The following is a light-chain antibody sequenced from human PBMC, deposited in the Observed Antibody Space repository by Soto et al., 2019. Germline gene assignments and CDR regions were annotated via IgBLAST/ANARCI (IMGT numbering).Light chain of an antibody. J-gene: IGKJ1*01. CDR3: QQYGSPRT. Sequence: EIVLTQSPGTLSLSPGERATLSCRASQSVSSSYLSWYQQKPGQAPRLLIYGASSRATGIPDRFSGSGSGTYFPLTISRLEPEDFAVYYCQQYGSPRTFGQGTKVEIK. V-gene: IGKV3-20*01. CDR2: GAS. CDR1: QSVSSSY.